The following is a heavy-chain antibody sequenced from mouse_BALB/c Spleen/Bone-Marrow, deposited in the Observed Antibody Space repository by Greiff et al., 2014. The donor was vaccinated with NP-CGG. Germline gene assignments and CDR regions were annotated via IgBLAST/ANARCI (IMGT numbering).Heavy chain of an antibody. D-gene: IGHD1-1*01. CDR2: ISDGGSYT. Sequence: EVQGVESGGGLVKPGGSLKLSCAASGFTFSDYYMYWVRQTPEKRLEWVATISDGGSYTYYPDSVKGRFTISRDNAKNDLYLQMSSLKSEDTAMYYCAMGSSYFDYWGQGTTPTVSS. CDR1: GFTFSDYY. J-gene: IGHJ2*01. V-gene: IGHV5-4*02. CDR3: AMGSSYFDY.